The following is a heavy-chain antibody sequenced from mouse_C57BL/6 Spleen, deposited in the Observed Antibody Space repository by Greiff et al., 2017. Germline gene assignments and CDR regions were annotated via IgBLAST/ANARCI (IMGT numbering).Heavy chain of an antibody. CDR1: GYTFTSYW. J-gene: IGHJ4*01. Sequence: VQLQQPGAELVRPGSSVKLSCKASGYTFTSYWMDWVKQRPGQGLEWIGNIYPSDSETHYNQKFKDKATLTVDKSSSTAYMQLSSLTSEDSAVYYGARARKSAMDYWGQGTSVTVSS. V-gene: IGHV1-61*01. CDR3: ARARKSAMDY. CDR2: IYPSDSET.